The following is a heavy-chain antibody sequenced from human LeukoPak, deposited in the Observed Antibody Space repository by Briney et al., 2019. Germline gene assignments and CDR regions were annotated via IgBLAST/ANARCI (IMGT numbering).Heavy chain of an antibody. CDR1: GGSFSGYY. Sequence: TSETLSLTCAVSGGSFSGYYWYWIRQPLGKGLEWIGEINHGESTNYNPSLKSRATLSVDTSKNQFSLKLTSVTAADTAVYYCARGRTYYYDTSGYYPSIYYGMDVWGQGTTVIVSS. CDR3: ARGRTYYYDTSGYYPSIYYGMDV. J-gene: IGHJ6*02. CDR2: INHGEST. D-gene: IGHD3-22*01. V-gene: IGHV4-34*05.